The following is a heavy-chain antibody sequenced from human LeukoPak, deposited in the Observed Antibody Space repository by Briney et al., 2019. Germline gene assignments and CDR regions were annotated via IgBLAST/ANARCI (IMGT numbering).Heavy chain of an antibody. CDR2: IYYSGST. CDR1: GGSISSSSYY. V-gene: IGHV4-39*01. J-gene: IGHJ6*02. D-gene: IGHD3-10*01. CDR3: ARQQGGFGELLLSLYYYGMDV. Sequence: SETLSLTCTVSGGSISSSSYYWGWIRQPPGKGLEWIGSIYYSGSTYYNPSLKSRVTISVDTSKNQFSLKLSSVTAADTAVYYCARQQGGFGELLLSLYYYGMDVWGQGTTVTVSS.